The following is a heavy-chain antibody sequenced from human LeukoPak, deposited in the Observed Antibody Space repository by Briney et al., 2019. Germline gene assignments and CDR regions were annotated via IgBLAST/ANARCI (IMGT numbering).Heavy chain of an antibody. CDR3: ARRGSSGWYDY. J-gene: IGHJ4*02. V-gene: IGHV3-74*01. CDR2: INSDGSST. CDR1: GFTFSSYW. Sequence: PGGSLRLSCAASGFTFSSYWMHWVRQAPGKGLVWVSRINSDGSSTTYADSVEGRFTISRDNTKNTLYLQMNSLRAEDTAVYFCARRGSSGWYDYWGQGILVTVSS. D-gene: IGHD6-19*01.